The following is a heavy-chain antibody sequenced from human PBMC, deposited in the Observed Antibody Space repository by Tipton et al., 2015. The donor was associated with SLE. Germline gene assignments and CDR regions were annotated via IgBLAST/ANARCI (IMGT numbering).Heavy chain of an antibody. CDR2: IYFIGST. CDR3: AGMSYPREGYFDY. Sequence: LRLSCTVSGGSIISGSNYWNWIRQSAGKGLGWIGHIYFIGSTNYNPSLKSRATISLDTSKNQFSLQLSSVTAADTAVYYCAGMSYPREGYFDYWGQGTLVTVSS. D-gene: IGHD1-26*01. V-gene: IGHV4-61*09. CDR1: GGSIISGSNY. J-gene: IGHJ4*02.